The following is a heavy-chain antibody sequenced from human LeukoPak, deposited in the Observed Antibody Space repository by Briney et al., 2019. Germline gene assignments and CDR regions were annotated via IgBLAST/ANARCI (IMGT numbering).Heavy chain of an antibody. J-gene: IGHJ4*02. V-gene: IGHV3-23*01. Sequence: GGSLRLSCAASGFTFSSYAMSWVRQAPGKGLEWVSAISGSGGSTYYADSVKGRFTISRDNAKNTLYLQMNSLRAEDTAVYYCARVGSSLLYFDYWGQGTLVTVSS. D-gene: IGHD6-6*01. CDR3: ARVGSSLLYFDY. CDR1: GFTFSSYA. CDR2: ISGSGGST.